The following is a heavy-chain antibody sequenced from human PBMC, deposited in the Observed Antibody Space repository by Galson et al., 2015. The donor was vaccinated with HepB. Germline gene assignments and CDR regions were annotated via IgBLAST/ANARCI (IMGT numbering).Heavy chain of an antibody. CDR1: GYTFTGYY. J-gene: IGHJ6*02. CDR2: INPNSGGT. Sequence: SVKVSCKASGYTFTGYYIHWVRQAPGQGLEWMGWINPNSGGTNYAQKFQGWVTMTRDTSISIAYMELSRLSSDDTAVYFCVRDGSGNYYSPYYYYGMDVWGQGTTVTVSS. V-gene: IGHV1-2*04. D-gene: IGHD3-10*01. CDR3: VRDGSGNYYSPYYYYGMDV.